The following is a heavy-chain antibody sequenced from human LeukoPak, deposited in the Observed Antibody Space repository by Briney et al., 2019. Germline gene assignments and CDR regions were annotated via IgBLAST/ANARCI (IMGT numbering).Heavy chain of an antibody. CDR1: GYTFTSYD. D-gene: IGHD6-13*01. J-gene: IGHJ6*03. CDR3: ARRDGSSWDQEHYYMDV. CDR2: MSPNSGNT. V-gene: IGHV1-8*01. Sequence: VASVKVSCKASGYTFTSYDINWVRQATGQGLEWMGWMSPNSGNTGYAQKFQGRVTMTRNTSISTAYMELSSLRSEDTAVYYCARRDGSSWDQEHYYMDVWGKGTTVTVSS.